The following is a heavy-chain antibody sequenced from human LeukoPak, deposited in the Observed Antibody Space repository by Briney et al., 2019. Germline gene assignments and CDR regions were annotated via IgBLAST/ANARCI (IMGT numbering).Heavy chain of an antibody. V-gene: IGHV3-73*01. CDR2: IRSKANSYAT. D-gene: IGHD2-2*01. Sequence: HPGGSLRLSCAASGFTFSGSAMHWVRQASGEGLEWVGRIRSKANSYATAYAASVKGRFTISRDDSKNTAYLQMNSLKTEDTAVYYCTMGSTSKLDYWGQGTLVTVSS. CDR3: TMGSTSKLDY. CDR1: GFTFSGSA. J-gene: IGHJ4*02.